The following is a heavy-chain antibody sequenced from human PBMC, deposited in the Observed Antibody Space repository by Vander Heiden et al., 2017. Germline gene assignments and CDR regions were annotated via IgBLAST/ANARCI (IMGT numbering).Heavy chain of an antibody. J-gene: IGHJ6*02. CDR1: GYTFTSYD. CDR3: ARGWGAQPYYYYYGMDV. D-gene: IGHD3-16*01. Sequence: QVQLVQSGAEVKKPGASVKVSCKASGYTFTSYDINWVRKATGQGLEWMGWMNPNSGNPGYAQKFQGRVTMTRNTSISTAYMELSSLRSEDTAVYYCARGWGAQPYYYYYGMDVWGQGTTVTVSS. CDR2: MNPNSGNP. V-gene: IGHV1-8*01.